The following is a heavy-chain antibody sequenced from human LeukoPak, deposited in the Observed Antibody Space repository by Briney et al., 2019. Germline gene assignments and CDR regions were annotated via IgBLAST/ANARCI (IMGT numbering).Heavy chain of an antibody. D-gene: IGHD3-10*01. V-gene: IGHV3-23*01. J-gene: IGHJ4*02. CDR2: ISGSGGHT. Sequence: PGGSLRLSCAASGFTFSNYAMNWVRQAPGKGLEWVSGISGSGGHTYYADSVKGRFSISRDNAKNSLYLQMNSLRVEDTAVYYCARPSHSSGCFFDNWGLGSLVTVS. CDR3: ARPSHSSGCFFDN. CDR1: GFTFSNYA.